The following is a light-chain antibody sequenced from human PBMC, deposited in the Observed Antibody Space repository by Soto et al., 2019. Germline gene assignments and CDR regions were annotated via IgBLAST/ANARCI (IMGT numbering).Light chain of an antibody. J-gene: IGKJ2*01. V-gene: IGKV3-15*01. CDR1: QSVSSN. Sequence: EIVMTQSPATLSVSPGERAMLSCRASQSVSSNLAWYQQKPGQAPRLLIYGASTRATGIPARFSGSGSGTEFTLTISSLQSEDSAVYYCQQRSNWPPEYTFGQGTKLEIK. CDR3: QQRSNWPPEYT. CDR2: GAS.